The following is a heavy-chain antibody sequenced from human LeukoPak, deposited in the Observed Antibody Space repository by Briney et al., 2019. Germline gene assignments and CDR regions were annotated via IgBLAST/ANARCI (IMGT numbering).Heavy chain of an antibody. D-gene: IGHD3-22*01. CDR1: GFTFNNYS. CDR3: ARGAERSGYVY. V-gene: IGHV3-21*01. Sequence: PGGSLRLSCVASGFTFNNYSMNWVRQAPGKGLEWVSSISSRSTYIYYADSLKGRFTISRDNAKNSLYLQMNTLRGEDTAVYYCARGAERSGYVYWGQGTLVTVAS. CDR2: ISSRSTYI. J-gene: IGHJ4*02.